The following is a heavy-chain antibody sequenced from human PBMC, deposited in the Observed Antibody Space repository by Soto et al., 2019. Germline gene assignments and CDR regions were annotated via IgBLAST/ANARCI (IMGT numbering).Heavy chain of an antibody. CDR1: GFTFSSYA. D-gene: IGHD6-19*01. J-gene: IGHJ4*02. V-gene: IGHV3-23*01. Sequence: EVQLLESGGGLVQPGGSLRLYCAASGFTFSSYAMSWVRQAPGKGLEWVSAISASGGSTYYADSVKGRFTISRDNSKNTLYLQMNSLRAEDTAVYYCAKYSSGWYYPFDYWGQGTLVTVSS. CDR2: ISASGGST. CDR3: AKYSSGWYYPFDY.